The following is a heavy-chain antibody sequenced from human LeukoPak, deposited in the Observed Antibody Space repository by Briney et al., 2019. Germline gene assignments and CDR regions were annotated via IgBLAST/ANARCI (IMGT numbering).Heavy chain of an antibody. CDR1: GFTFCTYA. J-gene: IGHJ4*02. D-gene: IGHD5-24*01. CDR2: ISGSGGST. CDR3: AKGLDGYRPPGY. V-gene: IGHV3-23*01. Sequence: GGSLRLSCAASGFTFCTYAMSWVRQAPGKGLEWVSAISGSGGSTYYADSVRGRFTISRDNSKNTLYLQMNSLRAEDTDVYYCAKGLDGYRPPGYWGQGTLVTVSS.